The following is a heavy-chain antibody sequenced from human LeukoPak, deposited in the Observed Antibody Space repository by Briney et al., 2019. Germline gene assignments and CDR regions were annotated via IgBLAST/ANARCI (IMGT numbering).Heavy chain of an antibody. V-gene: IGHV3-23*01. CDR3: AKRGVVIRVILVGFHKEAYYFDS. D-gene: IGHD3-22*01. CDR1: GITLSNYG. CDR2: ISDSGGST. Sequence: GGSLRLSCAVSGITLSNYGMSWVRQAPGKGLEWVAGISDSGGSTNYADSVKGRFTISRGSPKNTLYLQMTSLRAEDTAVYFCAKRGVVIRVILVGFHKEAYYFDSWGQGALVTVSS. J-gene: IGHJ4*02.